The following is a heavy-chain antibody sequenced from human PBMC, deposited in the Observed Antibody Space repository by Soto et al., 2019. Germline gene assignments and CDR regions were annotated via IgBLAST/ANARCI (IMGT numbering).Heavy chain of an antibody. CDR3: AKEDGSGSYVDY. V-gene: IGHV3-23*01. CDR1: GFTFSSYA. D-gene: IGHD3-10*01. Sequence: HPGGSLRLSCAASGFTFSSYAMSWVRQAPGKGLEWVSAINGSGGRTFYADSVKGRFTVSRDNSKNTLYLQMNSLRAEDTAVYYCAKEDGSGSYVDYWGQGTPVTVSS. J-gene: IGHJ4*02. CDR2: INGSGGRT.